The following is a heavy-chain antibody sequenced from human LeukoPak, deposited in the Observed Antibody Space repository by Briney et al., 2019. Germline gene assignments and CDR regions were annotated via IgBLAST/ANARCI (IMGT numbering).Heavy chain of an antibody. CDR2: IYHSGST. CDR1: GGSISSSNW. CDR3: ARAPYGSATNNYYMDV. D-gene: IGHD3-10*01. V-gene: IGHV4-4*02. J-gene: IGHJ6*03. Sequence: SETLSLTCAVSGGSISSSNWWSWVRQPPGKGLEWIGEIYHSGSTNYNPSLKSRVTISVDKSKNQFSLKLISVTAADTAVYYCARAPYGSATNNYYMDVWGKGTTVTVSS.